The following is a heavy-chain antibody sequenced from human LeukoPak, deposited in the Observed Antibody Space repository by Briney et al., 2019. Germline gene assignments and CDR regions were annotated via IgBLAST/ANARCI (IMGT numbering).Heavy chain of an antibody. CDR3: ARDRPSGYRSSWYDYYYYGMDV. CDR2: IYYSGST. V-gene: IGHV4-59*01. D-gene: IGHD6-13*01. CDR1: GGSISSYY. Sequence: PSETLSLTCTVSGGSISSYYWSWIRQPPGKGLEWIGYIYYSGSTNYNPSLKSRVTISVDTSKNQFSLKLSSVTAADTAVYYCARDRPSGYRSSWYDYYYYGMDVWGQGTTVTVSS. J-gene: IGHJ6*02.